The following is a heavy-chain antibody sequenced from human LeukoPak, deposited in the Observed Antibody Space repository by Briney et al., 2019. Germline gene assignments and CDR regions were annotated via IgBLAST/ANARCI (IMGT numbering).Heavy chain of an antibody. Sequence: SETLSLTCGVHGESLSGYYWSWIRQPPGKGLEWIGEINHSGTTKYNASLESRVIISVDTSKKQFSLRLNSLTAADTAVYYCARRGAVLRYFEWLPSNWFDPWGQGTLVIVSS. D-gene: IGHD3-9*01. CDR2: INHSGTT. CDR1: GESLSGYY. J-gene: IGHJ5*02. V-gene: IGHV4-34*01. CDR3: ARRGAVLRYFEWLPSNWFDP.